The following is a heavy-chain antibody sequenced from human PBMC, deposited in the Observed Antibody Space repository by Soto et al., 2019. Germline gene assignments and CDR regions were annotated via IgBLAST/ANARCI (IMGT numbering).Heavy chain of an antibody. D-gene: IGHD1-1*01. Sequence: QVQLQESGPGLVKPSQTLSLTCTVTGGSMTTGDHYWTWIRHRPGEGLEWFGYINHRGSLYYNPSLESRVSMSVDTSKNQFSLNLSSVTAADTAVYYCARELPQRQGRNMDVFGQVTTVTVSS. CDR2: INHRGSL. CDR1: GGSMTTGDHY. V-gene: IGHV4-31*03. J-gene: IGHJ6*02. CDR3: ARELPQRQGRNMDV.